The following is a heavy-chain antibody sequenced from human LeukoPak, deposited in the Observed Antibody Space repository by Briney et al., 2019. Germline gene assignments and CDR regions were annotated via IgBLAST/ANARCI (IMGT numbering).Heavy chain of an antibody. CDR1: GFTFSSYG. CDR3: ARDFDYGDYVSAFDI. V-gene: IGHV3-7*01. Sequence: GGSLRLSCAASGFTFSSYGMSWVRQAPGKGLEWVANIKQDGSEKYYVDSVKGRFTISRDNAKNSLYLQMNSLRAEDTAVYYCARDFDYGDYVSAFDIWGQGTMVTVSS. CDR2: IKQDGSEK. J-gene: IGHJ3*02. D-gene: IGHD4-17*01.